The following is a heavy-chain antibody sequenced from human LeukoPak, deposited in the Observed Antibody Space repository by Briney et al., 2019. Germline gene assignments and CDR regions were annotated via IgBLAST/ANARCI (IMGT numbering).Heavy chain of an antibody. CDR3: ARTDYGDSHWYFDL. V-gene: IGHV3-33*01. CDR2: IWYDGSNK. Sequence: GRPLRLSCAASGFTFSSYGMHWVRQAPGKGLEWVAVIWYDGSNKYYADSVKGRFTISRDNSKNTLYLQMNSLRAEDTAVYYCARTDYGDSHWYFDLWGRGTLVTVSP. D-gene: IGHD4-17*01. CDR1: GFTFSSYG. J-gene: IGHJ2*01.